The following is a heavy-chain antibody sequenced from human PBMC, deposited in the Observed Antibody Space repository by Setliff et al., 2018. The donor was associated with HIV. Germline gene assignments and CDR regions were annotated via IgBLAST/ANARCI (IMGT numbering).Heavy chain of an antibody. CDR1: GYTFSSYG. CDR2: ISPSNGYT. CDR3: AKNLYRSGWSPLDY. V-gene: IGHV1-18*01. Sequence: ASVKVSCKASGYTFSSYGISWVRQAPGQGLEWMGWISPSNGYTDYADSVRGRFTISRDNSKNTLYLQMNSLRAEDTAVYYCAKNLYRSGWSPLDYWGQGTLVTVSS. J-gene: IGHJ4*02. D-gene: IGHD6-13*01.